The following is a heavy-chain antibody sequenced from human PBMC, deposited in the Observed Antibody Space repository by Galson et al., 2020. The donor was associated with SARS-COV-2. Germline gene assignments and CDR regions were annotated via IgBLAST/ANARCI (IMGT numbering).Heavy chain of an antibody. V-gene: IGHV4-59*01. CDR2: IYYSGST. CDR3: ASLSGYSSGWFGY. CDR1: GGSISSYY. J-gene: IGHJ5*01. Sequence: SETLSLTCTVSGGSISSYYWSWIRQPPGKGLEWIGYIYYSGSTNYNPSLKSRVTISVDTSKNQFSLKLSSVTAADTAVYYCASLSGYSSGWFGYWGQGTLVTVSS. D-gene: IGHD6-19*01.